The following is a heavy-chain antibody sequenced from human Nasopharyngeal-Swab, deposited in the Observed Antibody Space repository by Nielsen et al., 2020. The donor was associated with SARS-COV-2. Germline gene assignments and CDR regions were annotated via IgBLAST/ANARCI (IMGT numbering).Heavy chain of an antibody. CDR3: ARIQQQLPGIV. J-gene: IGHJ3*01. CDR1: GDSVSNNRAA. D-gene: IGHD6-13*01. V-gene: IGHV6-1*01. CDR2: TYYRSQWNY. Sequence: SQTHSLTGAISGDSVSNNRAAWSWIRQSPSRGLEWLGRTYYRSQWNYDYADSVRGRVTVNPDTSRNQVSLHLNSVTPEDTAVYYCARIQQQLPGIVWGQGTMVIVSS.